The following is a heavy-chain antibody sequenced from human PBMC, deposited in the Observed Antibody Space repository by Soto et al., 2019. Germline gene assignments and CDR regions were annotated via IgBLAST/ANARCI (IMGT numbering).Heavy chain of an antibody. J-gene: IGHJ4*02. V-gene: IGHV4-61*01. Sequence: QVQLQESGPGLVKPSETLSLTCTVSGGSVSSGSYYWSWIRQPPGKGLEWIGYIYYSGSTNYNPSLKSRVTISVDTSKNQFSLKLSSVTAADTAVYYCARGRYSYDYYFDYWGQGTLVTVSS. D-gene: IGHD5-18*01. CDR3: ARGRYSYDYYFDY. CDR2: IYYSGST. CDR1: GGSVSSGSYY.